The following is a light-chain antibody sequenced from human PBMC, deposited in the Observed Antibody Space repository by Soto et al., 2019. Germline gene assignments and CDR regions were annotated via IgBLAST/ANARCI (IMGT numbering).Light chain of an antibody. V-gene: IGLV2-8*01. CDR3: SSYAGSSNV. CDR1: SSDVGGYNY. Sequence: QSVLTQPPSVSGSPGQSVAISCTGTSSDVGGYNYVSWYQQHPGKAPKLMIYEVNKRPSGVPDRFSGSKPGNTASLTVSGLQAEDEADYYCSSYAGSSNVFGTGTKLTVL. CDR2: EVN. J-gene: IGLJ1*01.